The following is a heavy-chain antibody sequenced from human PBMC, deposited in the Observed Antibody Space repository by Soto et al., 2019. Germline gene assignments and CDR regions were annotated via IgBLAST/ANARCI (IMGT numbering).Heavy chain of an antibody. Sequence: EVQLVESGGGLVKPGGSLRLSCAASGFTFSNAWMNWVRQAPGKGLEWVGRIKSKTDGGTTDYAAPVKGRFTISRDDSKNTLYLQMNSLKTEDTAVYYCTTDPRSSWYYNAFDIWGQGTMVTVSS. D-gene: IGHD6-13*01. CDR3: TTDPRSSWYYNAFDI. V-gene: IGHV3-15*07. CDR1: GFTFSNAW. J-gene: IGHJ3*02. CDR2: IKSKTDGGTT.